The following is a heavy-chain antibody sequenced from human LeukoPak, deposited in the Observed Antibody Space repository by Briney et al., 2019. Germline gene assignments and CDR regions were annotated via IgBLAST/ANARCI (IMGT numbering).Heavy chain of an antibody. D-gene: IGHD6-13*01. Sequence: GESLKISCKGSGYSFTSYWIGWVRQMPGKGLEWMGIIYPGYSDTRYSPSFQGQVTITADKSISTAYLQWSSLKASDTAMYYCARQAGSSWYGDAFDIWGQGTMVTVSS. CDR1: GYSFTSYW. J-gene: IGHJ3*02. CDR3: ARQAGSSWYGDAFDI. CDR2: IYPGYSDT. V-gene: IGHV5-51*01.